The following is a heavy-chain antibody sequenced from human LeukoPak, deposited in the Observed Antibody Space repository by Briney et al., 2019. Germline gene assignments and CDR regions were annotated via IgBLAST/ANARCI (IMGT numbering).Heavy chain of an antibody. CDR3: ARSGSYAPFDY. CDR1: GGSISSYY. J-gene: IGHJ4*02. Sequence: SETLSLTCTVSGGSISSYYWSWIRQPPGKGLEWIGYIYYSGSTNYNPSLKSRVTISVDTSKNQFSLKLSSVIAADTAVYYCARSGSYAPFDYWGQGTLVTVSS. V-gene: IGHV4-59*08. CDR2: IYYSGST. D-gene: IGHD1-26*01.